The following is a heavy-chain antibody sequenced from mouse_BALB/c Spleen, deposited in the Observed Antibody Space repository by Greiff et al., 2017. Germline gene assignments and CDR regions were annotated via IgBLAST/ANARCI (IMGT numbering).Heavy chain of an antibody. V-gene: IGHV5-9-4*01. CDR1: GFTFSSYA. CDR3: ARGGVALEAY. CDR2: ISSGGSYT. Sequence: EVQLVESGGGLVKPGGSLKLSCAASGFTFSSYAMSWVRQSPEKRLEWVAEISSGGSYTYYPDTVTGRCTISRDNAKNTLYLEMSSLRSEDTAMYYGARGGVALEAYWGQGTLVTVSA. J-gene: IGHJ3*01.